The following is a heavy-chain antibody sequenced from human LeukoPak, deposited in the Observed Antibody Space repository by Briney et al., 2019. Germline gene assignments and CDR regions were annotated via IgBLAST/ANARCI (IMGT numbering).Heavy chain of an antibody. CDR3: AKPRDIDSWAFDV. Sequence: GGSLRLSCAASGFTFSSYAMHWVRRAPGKGLEYVSSINSNGGSTYYAKSVKGRFTISRDNSKNTLNLKMNSLRTEDTAVFYCAKPRDIDSWAFDVWGQGTMVTVSS. V-gene: IGHV3-64*01. CDR2: INSNGGST. D-gene: IGHD2-15*01. J-gene: IGHJ3*01. CDR1: GFTFSSYA.